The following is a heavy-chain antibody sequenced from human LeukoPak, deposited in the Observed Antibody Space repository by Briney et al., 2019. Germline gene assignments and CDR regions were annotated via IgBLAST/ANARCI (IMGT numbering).Heavy chain of an antibody. CDR3: ARAWGDYYDSSGYSTIDY. J-gene: IGHJ4*02. CDR2: IYHSGST. Sequence: SETLSLTCTVSGYSISSGYYWGWIRPPPGKGLEWIGSIYHSGSTYYNPSLKSRVTISVDTSKNQFSLKLSSVTAADTAVYYCARAWGDYYDSSGYSTIDYWGQGTLVTVSS. D-gene: IGHD3-22*01. V-gene: IGHV4-38-2*02. CDR1: GYSISSGYY.